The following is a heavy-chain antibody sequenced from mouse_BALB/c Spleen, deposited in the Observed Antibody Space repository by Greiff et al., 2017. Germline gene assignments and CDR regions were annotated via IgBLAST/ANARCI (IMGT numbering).Heavy chain of an antibody. V-gene: IGHV5-17*02. Sequence: EVMLVESGGGLVQPGGSRTLSCAASGFTFSSFGMHWVRQAPEKGLEWVAYISSGSSTIYYADTVKGRFTISRDNPKNTLFLQMTSLRSEDTAMYYCARDSSGIPLDYWGQGTSVTVSS. J-gene: IGHJ4*01. D-gene: IGHD3-2*01. CDR2: ISSGSSTI. CDR3: ARDSSGIPLDY. CDR1: GFTFSSFG.